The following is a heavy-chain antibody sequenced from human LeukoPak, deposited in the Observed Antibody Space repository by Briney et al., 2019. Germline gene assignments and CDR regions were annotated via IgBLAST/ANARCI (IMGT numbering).Heavy chain of an antibody. CDR1: GGSISSGGYS. V-gene: IGHV4-30-2*01. D-gene: IGHD3-10*01. CDR2: IYHSGNT. Sequence: SQTLSLTCAVSGGSISSGGYSWSWIRQPPGKGLEWIGYIYHSGNTYYNPSLKSRVTISVDRSKNQFSLKLSSVTAADTAVYYCARAPLDYGSGSYYDNWGQGTLVTVSS. J-gene: IGHJ4*02. CDR3: ARAPLDYGSGSYYDN.